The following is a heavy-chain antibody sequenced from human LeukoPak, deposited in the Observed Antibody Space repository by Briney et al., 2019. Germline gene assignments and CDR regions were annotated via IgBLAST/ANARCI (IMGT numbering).Heavy chain of an antibody. CDR2: INPNSGGT. Sequence: GASVKVSCKASGYTFTGYYMHWVRQAPGQGLEWIGWINPNSGGTNYAQKFQGRVTMTRDTSISTAYMELSRLRPDDTAVYYCARDGGGSSYYYFDYWGQGTLVTVSS. J-gene: IGHJ4*02. V-gene: IGHV1-2*02. D-gene: IGHD6-6*01. CDR1: GYTFTGYY. CDR3: ARDGGGSSYYYFDY.